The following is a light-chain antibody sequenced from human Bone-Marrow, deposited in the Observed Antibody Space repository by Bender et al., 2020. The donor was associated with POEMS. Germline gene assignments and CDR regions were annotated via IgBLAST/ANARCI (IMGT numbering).Light chain of an antibody. J-gene: IGLJ2*01. CDR3: QAWDTSTAWGV. CDR2: DDS. CDR1: NIARKS. V-gene: IGLV3-21*02. Sequence: SYVLTQPPSVSVAPGQTARITCGGNNIARKSVHWYQQKPGQAPVLVVYDDSGRPSGIPERFSGSNSGNTATLTISGTQAVDEADYYCQAWDTSTAWGVFGGGTKLTVL.